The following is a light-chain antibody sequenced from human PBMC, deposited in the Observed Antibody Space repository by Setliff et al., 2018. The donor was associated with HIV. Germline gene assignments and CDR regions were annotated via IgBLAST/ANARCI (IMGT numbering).Light chain of an antibody. V-gene: IGLV2-14*03. CDR3: SSYTSTSTLFV. J-gene: IGLJ1*01. CDR2: DVS. Sequence: QSALTQPASVSGSPGQSITISCTGTSSDVGGYNYVSWYQQHPGKAPKLRIYDVSNRTSGVSNRFSGSKSGNTASLTISGLQAEDEADYYCSSYTSTSTLFVFGTGTRSPA. CDR1: SSDVGGYNY.